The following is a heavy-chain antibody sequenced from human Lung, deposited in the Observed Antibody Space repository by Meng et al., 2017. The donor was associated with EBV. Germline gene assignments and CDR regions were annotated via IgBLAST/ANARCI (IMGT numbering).Heavy chain of an antibody. V-gene: IGHV1-3*01. J-gene: IGHJ4*02. CDR2: INAGNGDT. CDR1: GYTFSNYA. D-gene: IGHD3-22*01. Sequence: HVQRVQSGAEVKKPGASVKVSCKASGYTFSNYAMNWVPQAPGQRLEWMGWINAGNGDTKYSQKFQGRVTITRDTSASTGYMELSSLRSEDTAVYYCARFSSGYFFGYWGQGTLVTVSS. CDR3: ARFSSGYFFGY.